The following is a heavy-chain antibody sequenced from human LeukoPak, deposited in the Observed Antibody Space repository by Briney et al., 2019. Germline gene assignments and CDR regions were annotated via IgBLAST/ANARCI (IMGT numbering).Heavy chain of an antibody. D-gene: IGHD3-10*01. V-gene: IGHV4-59*01. CDR1: GGAISPYY. CDR3: AREASGSFPDAFEI. Sequence: SETLSLTCTVSGGAISPYYWSWIRQPPGKGLEWIGYISYSGSTKSNPSLKSRVTISVDASKSQFSVKLTSVTAADTAVYYCAREASGSFPDAFEIWGQGTMVTASS. J-gene: IGHJ3*02. CDR2: ISYSGST.